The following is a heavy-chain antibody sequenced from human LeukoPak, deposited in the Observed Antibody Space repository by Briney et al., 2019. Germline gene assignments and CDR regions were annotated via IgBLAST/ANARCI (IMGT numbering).Heavy chain of an antibody. J-gene: IGHJ4*02. CDR1: GFTFSSSA. Sequence: GGSLRLSCAASGFTFSSSAMSWVRQAPGKGLEWVSAISNNGGYTYYADSVQGRFTISRDNSKSTLCLQMNSLRAEDTAVYYCAKQSGYCSDGSCYFPYWGQGTLVTVSS. CDR2: ISNNGGYT. V-gene: IGHV3-23*01. D-gene: IGHD2-15*01. CDR3: AKQSGYCSDGSCYFPY.